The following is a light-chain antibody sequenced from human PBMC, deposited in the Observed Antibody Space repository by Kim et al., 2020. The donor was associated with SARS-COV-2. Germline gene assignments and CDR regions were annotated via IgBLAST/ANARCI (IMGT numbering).Light chain of an antibody. CDR3: QQYGSSPRT. Sequence: SPGARATLSCSASQSVSSSYLAWYQQKPGQAPRLLIYGASSRATGIADRFSGSGSGTDFTLTISRLEPEDSAVYYCQQYGSSPRTFGQGTRLEIK. CDR2: GAS. CDR1: QSVSSSY. V-gene: IGKV3-20*01. J-gene: IGKJ5*01.